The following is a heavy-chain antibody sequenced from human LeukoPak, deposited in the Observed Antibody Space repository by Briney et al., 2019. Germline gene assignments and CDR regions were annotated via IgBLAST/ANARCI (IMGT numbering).Heavy chain of an antibody. D-gene: IGHD3-22*01. J-gene: IGHJ5*02. CDR1: GGSISSGGYY. CDR2: IYYSGST. V-gene: IGHV4-31*03. Sequence: PSETLSLTCTVSGGSISSGGYYWGWIRQHPGKGLEWIGYIYYSGSTYYNPSLKSRVTISVDTSKNQFSLKLSSVTAADTAVYYCAREPYYYDSSGYYYDWFDPWGQGTLVTVSS. CDR3: AREPYYYDSSGYYYDWFDP.